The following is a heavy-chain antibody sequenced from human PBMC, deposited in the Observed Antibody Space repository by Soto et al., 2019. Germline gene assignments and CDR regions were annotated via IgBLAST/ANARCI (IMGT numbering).Heavy chain of an antibody. CDR2: INQDGTDK. D-gene: IGHD1-1*01. CDR3: ARALPTAEYYFDY. J-gene: IGHJ4*02. Sequence: EVQLVESGGGLVQPGGSLRLSCAAPGFTFSRYCMGWVRQAPGKGLEGLANINQDGTDKYYVHSVKGRFTISRDNAKNTLYQQMNSLRAEDTAVYYCARALPTAEYYFDYWGQGTLVTVSS. V-gene: IGHV3-7*01. CDR1: GFTFSRYC.